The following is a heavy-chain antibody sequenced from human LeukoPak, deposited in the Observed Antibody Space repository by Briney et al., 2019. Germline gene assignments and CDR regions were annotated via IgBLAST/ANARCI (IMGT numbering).Heavy chain of an antibody. J-gene: IGHJ4*02. V-gene: IGHV3-9*01. Sequence: GGSLRLSCAASGFTFSSYWMHWVRQAPGKGLVWVSGISWNSGSIGYADSVKGRFTISRDNAKNSLYLQMNSLRAEDTALYYCAKSFGAGARVFDYWGQGTLVTVSS. CDR2: ISWNSGSI. CDR1: GFTFSSYW. D-gene: IGHD1-26*01. CDR3: AKSFGAGARVFDY.